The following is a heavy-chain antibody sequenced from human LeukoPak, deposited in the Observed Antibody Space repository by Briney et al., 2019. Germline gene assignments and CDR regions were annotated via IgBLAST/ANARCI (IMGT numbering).Heavy chain of an antibody. J-gene: IGHJ4*02. CDR3: AKICSRTSSDCDY. V-gene: IGHV1-69*05. D-gene: IGHD2-2*01. Sequence: SVTLSCNVSGGTFSSYAISWVRQAPGQGLEWMGGIIPIFGTANYAQKHQGRVPITTDESTSTADMELSSLRSDDTAVYYCAKICSRTSSDCDYWGQGALVTVSS. CDR1: GGTFSSYA. CDR2: IIPIFGTA.